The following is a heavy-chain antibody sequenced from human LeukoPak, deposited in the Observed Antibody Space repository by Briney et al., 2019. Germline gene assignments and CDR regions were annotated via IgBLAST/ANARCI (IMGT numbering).Heavy chain of an antibody. CDR2: IYPGDSDT. CDR3: ARQNGDYYYGMDV. CDR1: GYSFTSYW. Sequence: GESLKISCKGSGYSFTSYWIGWVRQVPGKGLEWMGIIYPGDSDTRYSPSFQGQVTISADKSISTAYLQWSSLKASDTAMYYCARQNGDYYYGMDVWGQGTTVTVSS. D-gene: IGHD4-17*01. J-gene: IGHJ6*02. V-gene: IGHV5-51*01.